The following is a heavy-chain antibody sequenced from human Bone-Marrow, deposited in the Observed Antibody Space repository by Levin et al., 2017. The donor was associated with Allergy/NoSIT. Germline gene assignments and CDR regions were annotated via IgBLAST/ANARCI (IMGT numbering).Heavy chain of an antibody. CDR3: ARDTYGDYDFPYWYFDL. Sequence: SVKVSCKASGGTFSSYAISWVRQAPGQGLEWMGGIIPIFGTANYAQKFQGRVTITADKSTSTAYMELSSLRSEDTAVYYCARDTYGDYDFPYWYFDLWGRGTLVTVSS. V-gene: IGHV1-69*06. CDR1: GGTFSSYA. D-gene: IGHD4-17*01. CDR2: IIPIFGTA. J-gene: IGHJ2*01.